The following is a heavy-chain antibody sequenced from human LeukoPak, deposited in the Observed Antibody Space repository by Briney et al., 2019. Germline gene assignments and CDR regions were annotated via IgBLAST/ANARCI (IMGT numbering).Heavy chain of an antibody. D-gene: IGHD3-9*01. V-gene: IGHV3-7*01. J-gene: IGHJ4*02. CDR1: GFTFSDYW. CDR2: IKQDGGEK. CDR3: ARSTPYYDIRGAAGGLEYFDY. Sequence: GGSLRLSCAASGFTFSDYWMTWVRQAPGKGLEWVAHIKQDGGEKYYVDSVKGRFTISRDNAKNLVYLQMNSLRAEDTAVYYCARSTPYYDIRGAAGGLEYFDYWGQGTLVTVSS.